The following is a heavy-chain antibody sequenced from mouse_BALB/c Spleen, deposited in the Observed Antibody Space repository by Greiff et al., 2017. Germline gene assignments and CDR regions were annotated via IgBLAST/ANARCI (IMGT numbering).Heavy chain of an antibody. J-gene: IGHJ4*01. CDR2: ISSGGSYT. D-gene: IGHD3-2*01. V-gene: IGHV5-9-4*01. Sequence: EVMLVESGGGLVKPGGSLKLSCAASGFTFSSYAMSWVRQSPEKRLEWVAEISSGGSYTYYPDTVTGRFTITRDNAKNTLYLEMSSLRSEDTAMYYCASADSSGPAMDYWGEGTSVTVSS. CDR3: ASADSSGPAMDY. CDR1: GFTFSSYA.